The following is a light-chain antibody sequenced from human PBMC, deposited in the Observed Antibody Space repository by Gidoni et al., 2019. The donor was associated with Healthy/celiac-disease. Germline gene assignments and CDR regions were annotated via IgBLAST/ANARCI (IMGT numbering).Light chain of an antibody. CDR1: QSISSY. CDR2: AAS. V-gene: IGKV1-39*01. J-gene: IGKJ5*01. CDR3: QQSYSTPQIT. Sequence: DMQMTQSPSPLSASGGDRVSITCRASQSISSYLNWYQQKPGKAPKLLIYAASSLQSGVPSRFSGSGSGTDFTLTISSLQPEDFATYYCQQSYSTPQITFGQGTRLEIK.